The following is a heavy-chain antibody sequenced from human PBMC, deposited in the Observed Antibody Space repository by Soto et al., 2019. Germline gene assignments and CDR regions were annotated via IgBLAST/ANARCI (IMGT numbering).Heavy chain of an antibody. CDR1: SVSIRSSNW. D-gene: IGHD2-8*01. J-gene: IGHJ6*02. Sequence: SETLSLTCAVSSVSIRSSNWWSWVRQSPGKGLEWIGEIFHNGNTYYNPSLNSRVTISVDTSKNQFSLNLRSVTAADTAVYYCARRTWGMDVWGQGTTVTVSS. V-gene: IGHV4-4*02. CDR3: ARRTWGMDV. CDR2: IFHNGNT.